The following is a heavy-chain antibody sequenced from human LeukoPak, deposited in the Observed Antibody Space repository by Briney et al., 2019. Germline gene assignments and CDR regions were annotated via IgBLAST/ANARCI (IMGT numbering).Heavy chain of an antibody. Sequence: SETLSLTCAVYGGSFSGYYWSWIRQPPGKGLEWIGEINHSGSTNYNPSLKSRVTISVDTFKNQFSLKLSSVTAADTAVYYCARGRRRQLVRGASFDYWGQGTLVTVSS. J-gene: IGHJ4*02. CDR1: GGSFSGYY. CDR3: ARGRRRQLVRGASFDY. D-gene: IGHD6-6*01. V-gene: IGHV4-34*01. CDR2: INHSGST.